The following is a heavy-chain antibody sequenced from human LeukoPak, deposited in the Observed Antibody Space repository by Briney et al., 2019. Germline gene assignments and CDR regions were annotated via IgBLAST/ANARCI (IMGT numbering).Heavy chain of an antibody. CDR1: GFTFSSYW. D-gene: IGHD1-26*01. J-gene: IGHJ3*02. Sequence: GGSLRLSCAASGFTFSSYWTSWVRQAPGKGLEWVANIKQDGSEKYYVDSVKGRFTISRDNAKNSLYLQMNSLRAEDTAVYYCARAPARGSYYPRAFDIWGQGTMVTVSS. V-gene: IGHV3-7*01. CDR3: ARAPARGSYYPRAFDI. CDR2: IKQDGSEK.